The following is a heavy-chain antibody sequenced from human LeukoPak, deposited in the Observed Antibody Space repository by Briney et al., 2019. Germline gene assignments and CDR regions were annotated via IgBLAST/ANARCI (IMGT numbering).Heavy chain of an antibody. J-gene: IGHJ4*02. CDR3: ARHQTVLLWFGESGPIDY. CDR2: IYYSGST. Sequence: SGTRSLPGTVSGGSISSSSSSWAWTPRPPGRGLGWFGRIYYSGSTYYNPSLKSRVTISVDTSKNQFSLKLSSVTAADTAVYYCARHQTVLLWFGESGPIDYWGQGTLVTVSS. D-gene: IGHD3-10*01. V-gene: IGHV4-39*01. CDR1: GGSISSSSSS.